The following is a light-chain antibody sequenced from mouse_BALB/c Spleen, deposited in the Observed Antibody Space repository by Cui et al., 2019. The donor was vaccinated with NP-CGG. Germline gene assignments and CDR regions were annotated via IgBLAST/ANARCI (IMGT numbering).Light chain of an antibody. CDR2: GTN. CDR3: ALWYSNHWV. CDR1: TGAVTTSNY. Sequence: QAVLTQEPHLTTSPGEPVTLTCRSSTGAVTTSNYANWVQEKPDHLFTGLIGGTNNRPPGVPARFSGSLIGDKAALTITGAQTEDKAIYFCALWYSNHWVFGGGTKLTVL. J-gene: IGLJ1*01. V-gene: IGLV1*01.